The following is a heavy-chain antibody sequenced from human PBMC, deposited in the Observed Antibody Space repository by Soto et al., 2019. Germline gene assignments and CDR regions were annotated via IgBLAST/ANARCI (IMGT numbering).Heavy chain of an antibody. J-gene: IGHJ4*02. D-gene: IGHD1-26*01. V-gene: IGHV3-23*01. CDR2: ISGSGGDT. CDR3: AKDRFGIVGPVDY. CDR1: GLIFSDYA. Sequence: GVLRLSCAASGLIFSDYAMSWVRQAPGKGLECVACISGSGGDTFYADSVKGRFTISRDNSKNTLSLHMNSLRVGDTAVYFCAKDRFGIVGPVDYWGQGTLVTVSS.